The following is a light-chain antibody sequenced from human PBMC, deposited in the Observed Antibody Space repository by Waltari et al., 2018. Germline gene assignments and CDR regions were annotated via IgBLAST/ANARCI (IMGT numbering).Light chain of an antibody. V-gene: IGKV1-5*03. J-gene: IGKJ1*01. CDR3: QQYNSDPWT. Sequence: DIPLTQSPSTLSASVGDRVTITCRTSQRMGNWLAWYQQKPGKAPKLLIHKASNLENGVPSRFSGSGSGTEFTLTISGLQPDDFATYFCQQYNSDPWTFGQGTKVDI. CDR1: QRMGNW. CDR2: KAS.